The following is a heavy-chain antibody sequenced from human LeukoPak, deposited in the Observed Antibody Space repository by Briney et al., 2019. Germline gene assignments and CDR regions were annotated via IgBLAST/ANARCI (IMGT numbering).Heavy chain of an antibody. CDR1: GGSISSYY. J-gene: IGHJ4*02. CDR3: ARCSGGWSSSSEIDY. CDR2: IYYSGST. Sequence: PSETLSLTCTVSGGSISSYYWSWIRQPPGKGLEWIGYIYYSGSTYYNPSLKSRVTISVDTSKNQFSLKLSSVTAADTAVYYCARCSGGWSSSSEIDYWGQGTLVTVSS. V-gene: IGHV4-59*12. D-gene: IGHD3-10*02.